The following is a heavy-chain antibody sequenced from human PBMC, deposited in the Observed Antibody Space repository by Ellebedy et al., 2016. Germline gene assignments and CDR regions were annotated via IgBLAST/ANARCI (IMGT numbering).Heavy chain of an antibody. CDR2: IIPIFGTA. CDR1: GGTFSSYA. D-gene: IGHD1-26*01. J-gene: IGHJ5*02. V-gene: IGHV1-69*13. CDR3: ARNPSVGSYAPGYNNWFDP. Sequence: SVKVSCXASGGTFSSYAISWVRQAPGQGLEWMGGIIPIFGTANYAQKFQGRVTITADESTSTAYMELSSLRSEDTAVYYCARNPSVGSYAPGYNNWFDPWGQGTLVTVSS.